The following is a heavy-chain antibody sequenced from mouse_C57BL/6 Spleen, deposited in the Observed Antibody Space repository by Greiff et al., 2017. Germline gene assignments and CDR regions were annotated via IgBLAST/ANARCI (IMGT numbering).Heavy chain of an antibody. Sequence: EVQLQQSGTELVKPGASVKLSCKASGYTFTSYWMHWVKQRPGQGLEWIGRIDPANGNTKYAPKFQGKATITADTSSNTAYLQLSSLTSEDTAIYYCARSGYWGQGTTLTVSS. CDR2: IDPANGNT. J-gene: IGHJ2*01. CDR1: GYTFTSYW. V-gene: IGHV14-3*01. CDR3: ARSGY.